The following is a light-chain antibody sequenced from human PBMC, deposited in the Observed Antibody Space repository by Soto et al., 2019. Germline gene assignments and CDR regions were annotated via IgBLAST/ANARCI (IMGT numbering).Light chain of an antibody. CDR3: TSWTTSTPMI. CDR2: DVN. CDR1: SSDIGAYNF. Sequence: QSALTQPASVSGSPGQSITISCTGTSSDIGAYNFVSWYQQHPGKAPKLMLYDVNIRPSGVSNRFSGSKSGNTASLTISGLQADDESDYYCTSWTTSTPMILGGGSQLTV. J-gene: IGLJ7*01. V-gene: IGLV2-14*03.